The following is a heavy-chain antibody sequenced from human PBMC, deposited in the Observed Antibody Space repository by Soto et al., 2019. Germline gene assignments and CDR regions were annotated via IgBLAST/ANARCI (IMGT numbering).Heavy chain of an antibody. Sequence: QVQLVQSGAEVKKPGSSVKVSCKASGGTFSSYAISWVRQAPGQGLEWMGGIIPIFGTANYAQKFQGRVTITADESTSTAYMELSSLRSEDTAVYYCGRDPIPATAPRDYYYGMDVWGQGTTVTVSS. V-gene: IGHV1-69*01. D-gene: IGHD2-2*01. CDR1: GGTFSSYA. J-gene: IGHJ6*02. CDR2: IIPIFGTA. CDR3: GRDPIPATAPRDYYYGMDV.